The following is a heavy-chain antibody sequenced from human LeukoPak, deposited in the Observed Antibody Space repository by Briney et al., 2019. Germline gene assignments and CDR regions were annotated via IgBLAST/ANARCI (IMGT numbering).Heavy chain of an antibody. CDR3: LKGSQGPIWQQLVPDH. D-gene: IGHD6-13*01. CDR1: GFAFSTHA. CDR2: ISDTGSNT. J-gene: IGHJ4*02. V-gene: IGHV3-64D*06. Sequence: GGSLRLSCQASGFAFSTHAMHWVRQAPGRGLEHVSTISDTGSNTYYADSVKGRFTISRDTSKNTLYLQMNSLRGDDTAVYYCLKGSQGPIWQQLVPDHWGQGTLVTVSS.